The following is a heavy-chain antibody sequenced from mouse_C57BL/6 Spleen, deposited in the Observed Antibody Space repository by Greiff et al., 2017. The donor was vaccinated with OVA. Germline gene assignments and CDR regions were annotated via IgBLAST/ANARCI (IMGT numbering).Heavy chain of an antibody. CDR2: ISDGGSYT. J-gene: IGHJ2*01. V-gene: IGHV5-4*01. D-gene: IGHD2-3*01. CDR3: ARDGYYVGFDY. Sequence: EVKLVESGGGLVKPGGSLKLSCAASGFTFSSYAMSWVRQTPEKRLEWVATISDGGSYTYYPDNVKGRFTISRDNAKNNLYLQMSHLKSEDTAMYYCARDGYYVGFDYWGQGTTLTVSS. CDR1: GFTFSSYA.